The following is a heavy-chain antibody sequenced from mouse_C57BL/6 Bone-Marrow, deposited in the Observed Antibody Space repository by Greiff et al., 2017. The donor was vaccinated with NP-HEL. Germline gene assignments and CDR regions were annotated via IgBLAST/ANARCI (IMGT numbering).Heavy chain of an antibody. D-gene: IGHD1-1*01. Sequence: VQLQQSGAELVKPGASVKLSCTASGYNIKDYYMHWVKQRTGQGLEWIGSIDPEDGETKYAPKFKGKATLTADKSSSTAYLQLSSLTSGDTAVYYCSRRFTTVVAPYYYAMDYWGQGTSVTVSS. J-gene: IGHJ4*01. CDR3: SRRFTTVVAPYYYAMDY. CDR2: IDPEDGET. V-gene: IGHV14-2*01. CDR1: GYNIKDYY.